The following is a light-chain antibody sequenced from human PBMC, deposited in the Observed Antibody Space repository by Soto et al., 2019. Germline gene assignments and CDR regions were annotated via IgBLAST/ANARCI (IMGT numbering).Light chain of an antibody. J-gene: IGKJ5*01. Sequence: DIQMTQSPSTLSASVGDRVTITCRASQSISSWLAWYQQKPGKAPKLLIYKASSLESGVPSRFSGSGSGTEFTLTVSSLQPDDFATYCCQQYNSYPITFGQGTRLEIK. CDR1: QSISSW. V-gene: IGKV1-5*03. CDR2: KAS. CDR3: QQYNSYPIT.